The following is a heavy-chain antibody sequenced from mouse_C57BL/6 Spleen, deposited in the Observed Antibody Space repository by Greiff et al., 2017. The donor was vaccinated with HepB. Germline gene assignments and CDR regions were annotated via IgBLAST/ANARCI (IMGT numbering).Heavy chain of an antibody. D-gene: IGHD2-3*01. V-gene: IGHV1-4*01. Sequence: QVHLQQSGAELARPGASVKMSCKASGYTFTSYTMHWVKQRPGHGLEWIGYINPSCGYTKYNQKFKDKATLTADKSSSTAYMQLSSLTSEDSAVYYCARGAIYDGYDGYFDVWGTGTTVTVSS. CDR1: GYTFTSYT. CDR3: ARGAIYDGYDGYFDV. J-gene: IGHJ1*03. CDR2: INPSCGYT.